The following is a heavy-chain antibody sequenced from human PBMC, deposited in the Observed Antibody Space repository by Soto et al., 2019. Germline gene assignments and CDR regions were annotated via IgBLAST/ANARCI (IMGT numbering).Heavy chain of an antibody. CDR1: GYTFTSYA. J-gene: IGHJ4*02. V-gene: IGHV1-3*01. D-gene: IGHD4-17*01. CDR2: INAGNGNT. CDR3: AVTTVTKAGGAFDY. Sequence: QVQLVQSGAEVKKPGASVKVSCKASGYTFTSYAMHWVRQAPGQRLEWMGWINAGNGNTKYSQKFQGRVTITRDTSASTAYMELSSLRSEDTAVYSCAVTTVTKAGGAFDYWGQGTLVTVSS.